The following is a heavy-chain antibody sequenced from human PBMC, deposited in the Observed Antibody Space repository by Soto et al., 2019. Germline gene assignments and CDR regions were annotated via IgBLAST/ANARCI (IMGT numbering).Heavy chain of an antibody. Sequence: QVPLVESGGGVVQPGRSLRLSCAASGFTFSNYGMHWVRQAPGKGLEWVAVISYDGGNKYYADSVKGRFAISRDNSKNTLYLQMNSLRAEDTAVYHCAKDLVGDWGQGTLVTVSS. J-gene: IGHJ4*02. CDR1: GFTFSNYG. CDR3: AKDLVGD. CDR2: ISYDGGNK. V-gene: IGHV3-30*18. D-gene: IGHD6-6*01.